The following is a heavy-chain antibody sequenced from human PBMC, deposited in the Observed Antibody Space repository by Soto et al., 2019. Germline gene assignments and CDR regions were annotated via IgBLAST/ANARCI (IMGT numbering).Heavy chain of an antibody. V-gene: IGHV3-23*01. CDR2: IDGSGGIT. Sequence: QLLQSGGGLVQPGGSLTLSCAASGFTFGNTDMSWVRQAPGEGLEWVSTIDGSGGITYYADSVKGRFTISRDNSRNTVYLQMNSLRDDDTALYYCVKNSGWFNTWGQGALVTVSS. D-gene: IGHD3-10*01. CDR3: VKNSGWFNT. CDR1: GFTFGNTD. J-gene: IGHJ5*02.